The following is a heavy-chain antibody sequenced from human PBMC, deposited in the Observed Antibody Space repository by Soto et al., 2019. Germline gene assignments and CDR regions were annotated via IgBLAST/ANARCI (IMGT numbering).Heavy chain of an antibody. Sequence: PSETLSLTCTVSSDSISSYYWSWIRQPPGKRLEWIGYISYSGSTDYNPSLMSRVTISGDTSKNQFSLKVSSVTAADTAVYYCARGTSWQLPFDYWGQGTLVTVSS. CDR1: SDSISSYY. D-gene: IGHD6-13*01. J-gene: IGHJ4*02. CDR2: ISYSGST. CDR3: ARGTSWQLPFDY. V-gene: IGHV4-59*01.